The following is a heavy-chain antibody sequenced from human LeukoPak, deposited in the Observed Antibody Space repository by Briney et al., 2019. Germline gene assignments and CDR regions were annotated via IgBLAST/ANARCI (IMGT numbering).Heavy chain of an antibody. D-gene: IGHD3-3*01. CDR2: MNPNSGNT. Sequence: ASVKVSCKASGYTFTSYDINWVRQATGQGLEWMGWMNPNSGNTGYAQKFQGRVTMTRNTSISTAYMELSSLRSEDTAVYYCARGRGGDYDFWSGYYVLSYYHYGMDVWGQGTTVTVSS. CDR3: ARGRGGDYDFWSGYYVLSYYHYGMDV. J-gene: IGHJ6*02. V-gene: IGHV1-8*01. CDR1: GYTFTSYD.